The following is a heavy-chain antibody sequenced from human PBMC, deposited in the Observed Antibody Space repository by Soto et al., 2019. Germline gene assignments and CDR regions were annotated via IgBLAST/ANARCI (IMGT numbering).Heavy chain of an antibody. D-gene: IGHD2-15*01. J-gene: IGHJ5*02. CDR1: GYTFTNFD. Sequence: QVQLVQSGAEVKKPGASVKVSCEASGYTFTNFDINWVRQATGQGXXXMGWMSPSSGNTGYAQKFQGRVTMTRNTSITXXXXXXXXXXXXXXXXXXXXXXXXXXCSDGNCYYDPWFDPWGQGTLVTVSS. CDR3: XXXXXXXCSDGNCYYDPWFDP. V-gene: IGHV1-8*01. CDR2: MSPSSGNT.